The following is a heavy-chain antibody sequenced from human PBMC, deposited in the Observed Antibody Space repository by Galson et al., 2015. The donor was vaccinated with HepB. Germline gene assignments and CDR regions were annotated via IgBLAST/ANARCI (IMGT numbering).Heavy chain of an antibody. V-gene: IGHV3-72*01. CDR3: SRTLPGIDLDY. CDR2: VRHKARRYTT. J-gene: IGHJ4*02. CDR1: GFTFSDYY. Sequence: SLRLSCAASGFTFSDYYMEWVRQAPGKGLEWVGRVRHKARRYTTDYVTSVEGRFTISRDDSKNSLYLQMDSLRTEDTAVYYCSRTLPGIDLDYWGQGTLVTVSS. D-gene: IGHD3-3*02.